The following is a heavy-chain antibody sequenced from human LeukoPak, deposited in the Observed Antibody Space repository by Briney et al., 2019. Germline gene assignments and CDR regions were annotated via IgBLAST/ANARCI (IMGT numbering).Heavy chain of an antibody. V-gene: IGHV4-59*01. CDR1: GGSISGYY. CDR2: IFYSGST. D-gene: IGHD3-3*01. Sequence: SETLCLTCSVSGGSISGYYWSWIRQPPGKGLEWIGYIFYSGSTNYNPSLKSRVTISVDTSKNQFSLKLTSVTAADTAVYYCASERRGYYCFFDYWGQGTLVTVSS. CDR3: ASERRGYYCFFDY. J-gene: IGHJ4*02.